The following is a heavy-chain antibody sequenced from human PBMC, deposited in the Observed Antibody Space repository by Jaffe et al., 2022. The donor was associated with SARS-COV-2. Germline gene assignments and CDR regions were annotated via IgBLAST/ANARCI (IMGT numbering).Heavy chain of an antibody. D-gene: IGHD2-15*01. CDR3: ARETGVYCSGGTCYSGSRNWFDP. J-gene: IGHJ5*02. CDR1: GGSISSYF. CDR2: IHDSGST. Sequence: QVQLQESGPGLVKPSETLSLTCSVSGGSISSYFWSWIRQTPGKGLEWIGYIHDSGSTKYNPSLRSRVTISIDTSKNQFSLKLTTVTAADTAVYYCARETGVYCSGGTCYSGSRNWFDPWGQGTLVIVSS. V-gene: IGHV4-59*01.